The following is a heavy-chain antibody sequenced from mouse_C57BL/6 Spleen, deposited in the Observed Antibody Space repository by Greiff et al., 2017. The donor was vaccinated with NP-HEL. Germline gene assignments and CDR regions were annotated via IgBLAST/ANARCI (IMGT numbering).Heavy chain of an antibody. J-gene: IGHJ4*01. CDR1: GFTFSSYG. V-gene: IGHV5-6*01. CDR3: ASLNWFAMDY. D-gene: IGHD4-1*01. CDR2: ISSGGSYT. Sequence: EVQLVESGGDLVKPGGSLKLSCAASGFTFSSYGMSWVRQTPDKRLEWVATISSGGSYTYYPDSVKGRFTISRDNAKNTLYLQMSSLKSEDTAMYYCASLNWFAMDYWGQGTSVTVSS.